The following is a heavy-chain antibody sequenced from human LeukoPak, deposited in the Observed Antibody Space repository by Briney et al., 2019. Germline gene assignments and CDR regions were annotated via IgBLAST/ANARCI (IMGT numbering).Heavy chain of an antibody. J-gene: IGHJ3*02. CDR2: INPNSGGT. CDR3: ARGRPTVERAFDI. V-gene: IGHV1-2*02. Sequence: GASVKVSCKASGYTFTGYYMHWVRQAPGQGLEWMGWINPNSGGTNYGRVTMTRDTSISTAYMELSRLRSDDTAVYYCARGRPTVERAFDIWGQGTMVTVSS. D-gene: IGHD4-11*01. CDR1: GYTFTGYY.